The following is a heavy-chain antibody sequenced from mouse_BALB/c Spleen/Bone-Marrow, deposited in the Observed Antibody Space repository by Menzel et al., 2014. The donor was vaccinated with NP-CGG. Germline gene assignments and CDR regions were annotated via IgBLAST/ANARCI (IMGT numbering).Heavy chain of an antibody. CDR1: GYTFTDTW. CDR2: INPSTGYA. Sequence: LQESGPELAKPGASVKMSCKASGYTFTDTWIHWIKQRPGQGLEWIGYINPSTGYAEYNQNFKDKATLTVDKSSSTAYMQLSSLTSEDSAVYYCAIDYWGQGTTLTVSS. J-gene: IGHJ2*01. CDR3: AIDY. V-gene: IGHV1-7*01.